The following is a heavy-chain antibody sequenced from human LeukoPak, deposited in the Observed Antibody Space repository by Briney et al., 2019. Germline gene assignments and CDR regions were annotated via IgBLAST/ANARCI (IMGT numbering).Heavy chain of an antibody. V-gene: IGHV3-11*01. CDR3: ARDRTSRYGMDV. Sequence: PGGSLRLSCAASGFTFSDHYMNWIRQAPGKGLEWVSSISTSGSTIYYADSVKGRFTISRDNAKNSLCLQMNSLRAEDTAVYYCARDRTSRYGMDVWGQGTTVTVSS. CDR2: ISTSGSTI. J-gene: IGHJ6*02. CDR1: GFTFSDHY.